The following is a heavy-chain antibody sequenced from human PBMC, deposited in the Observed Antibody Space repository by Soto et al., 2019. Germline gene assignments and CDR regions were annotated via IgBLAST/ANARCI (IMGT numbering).Heavy chain of an antibody. J-gene: IGHJ4*02. D-gene: IGHD2-8*02. Sequence: QVQLQQWGAGLLKPSETLSLTCAVYGGSFSGYYWTWIRQPPGTGLEWIGEINHSGSTNYNPSLKSRLTIPLDTSKNQFSLKLTSVTAADTAVYYCARDKITGLFDYWGQGTLVTVSS. CDR3: ARDKITGLFDY. V-gene: IGHV4-34*01. CDR1: GGSFSGYY. CDR2: INHSGST.